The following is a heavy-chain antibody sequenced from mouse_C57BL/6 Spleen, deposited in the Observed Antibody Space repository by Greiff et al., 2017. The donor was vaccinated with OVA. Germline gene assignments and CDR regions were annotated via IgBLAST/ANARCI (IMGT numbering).Heavy chain of an antibody. J-gene: IGHJ4*01. Sequence: VKVVESGPELVKPGASVKISCKASGYAFSSSWMNWVKQRPGKGLEWIGRIYPGDGDTNYNGKFKGKATLTADKSSSTAYMQLSSLTSEDSAVYFCAKGNYDYDGDAMDYWGQGTSVTVSS. V-gene: IGHV1-82*01. CDR3: AKGNYDYDGDAMDY. D-gene: IGHD2-4*01. CDR2: IYPGDGDT. CDR1: GYAFSSSW.